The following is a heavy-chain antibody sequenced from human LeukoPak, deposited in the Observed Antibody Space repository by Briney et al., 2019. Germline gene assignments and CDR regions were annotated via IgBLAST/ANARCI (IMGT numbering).Heavy chain of an antibody. J-gene: IGHJ6*02. CDR3: AMMPRRGVTYGMDV. Sequence: PSETLSLTCTVSGGSISSSSYYWGWIRQPPGKGLEWIGSIYYSGSTYYNPSLKSRVTISVDTSKNQFSLKLSSVTAADTAVYYCAMMPRRGVTYGMDVWGQGTTVTVSS. CDR1: GGSISSSSYY. V-gene: IGHV4-39*01. D-gene: IGHD3-10*01. CDR2: IYYSGST.